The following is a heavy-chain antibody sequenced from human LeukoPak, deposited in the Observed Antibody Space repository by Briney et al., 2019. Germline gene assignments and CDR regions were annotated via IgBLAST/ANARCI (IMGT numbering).Heavy chain of an antibody. Sequence: PGGSLRLSCAASGFTFSSYEMNWVRQAPGKGLEWVSYISSSGSTIYYADSVKGRFTISRDNAKNSLYLQMNSLRAEDTAVYYCARDLYDSSGYYFPWGQGTLVTVSS. CDR2: ISSSGSTI. D-gene: IGHD3-22*01. CDR1: GFTFSSYE. V-gene: IGHV3-48*03. J-gene: IGHJ5*02. CDR3: ARDLYDSSGYYFP.